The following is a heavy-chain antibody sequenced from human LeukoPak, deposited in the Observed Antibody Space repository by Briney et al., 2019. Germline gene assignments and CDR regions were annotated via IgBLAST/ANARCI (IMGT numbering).Heavy chain of an antibody. CDR2: IYYSGST. V-gene: IGHV4-59*01. Sequence: PSETLSLTCTVSGGSISSYYWSWIRQPPGKGLEWIGYIYYSGSTNYNPSLKSRVTMSVDTSKNLFSLKVSSVTAADTAVYYCARGRSNYYGMDVWGQGTTVTVSS. CDR1: GGSISSYY. J-gene: IGHJ6*02. CDR3: ARGRSNYYGMDV. D-gene: IGHD1-26*01.